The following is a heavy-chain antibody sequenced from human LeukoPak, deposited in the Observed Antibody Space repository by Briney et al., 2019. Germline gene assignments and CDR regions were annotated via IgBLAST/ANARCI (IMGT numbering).Heavy chain of an antibody. CDR3: ANNLYYYDSNGANYYFDY. CDR1: GFTFSSYA. Sequence: GGSLRLSCAASGFTFSSYAMSWVRQAPGKGLEWVSTIGGSGGSTYYADSVKGRFTISRDNSKNTLYLQMNSLGAEDTAVYYCANNLYYYDSNGANYYFDYWGQGTLVTVSS. D-gene: IGHD3-22*01. V-gene: IGHV3-23*01. CDR2: IGGSGGST. J-gene: IGHJ4*02.